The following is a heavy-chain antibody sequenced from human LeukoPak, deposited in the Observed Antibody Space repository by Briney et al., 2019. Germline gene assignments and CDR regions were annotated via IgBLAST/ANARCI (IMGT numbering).Heavy chain of an antibody. CDR1: GGTFSSYA. D-gene: IGHD4-17*01. CDR3: ARHRGDYGDYSFFDY. CDR2: IIPIFGTA. V-gene: IGHV1-69*05. Sequence: GASVKVSCKASGGTFSSYAISWVRQAPGQGLEWMGGIIPIFGTANYAQKFQGRVTITTDESTSTAYMELSSLRSEDTAVYYCARHRGDYGDYSFFDYWGQGILVTVSS. J-gene: IGHJ4*02.